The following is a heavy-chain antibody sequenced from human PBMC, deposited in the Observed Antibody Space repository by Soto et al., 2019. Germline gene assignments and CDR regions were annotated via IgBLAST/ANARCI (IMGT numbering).Heavy chain of an antibody. D-gene: IGHD2-8*02. Sequence: PSETLSLTCTVSGGSISSYYWSWIRQPPGKGLEWIGYIYYSGSTNYNPSLKSRVTISVDTSKNQFSLKLSSVTAADTAVYYCARGRVVYVIAYWGQGTLVTVSS. V-gene: IGHV4-59*01. CDR3: ARGRVVYVIAY. CDR2: IYYSGST. J-gene: IGHJ4*02. CDR1: GGSISSYY.